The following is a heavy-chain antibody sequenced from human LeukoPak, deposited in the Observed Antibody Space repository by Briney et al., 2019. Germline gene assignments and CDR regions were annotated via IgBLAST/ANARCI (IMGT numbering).Heavy chain of an antibody. J-gene: IGHJ6*03. CDR1: GGTFSSYA. V-gene: IGHV1-69*06. CDR2: IIPIFGTA. CDR3: ARGNHDGEYVVSGYYFYMDV. D-gene: IGHD4-17*01. Sequence: VASVKVSCKASGGTFSSYAISWVRQAPGQGLEWMGGIIPIFGTANYAQKFQGRVTITADKSTRTAYMELSSLRLDDTAIYYCARGNHDGEYVVSGYYFYMDVWGKGTTVTVSS.